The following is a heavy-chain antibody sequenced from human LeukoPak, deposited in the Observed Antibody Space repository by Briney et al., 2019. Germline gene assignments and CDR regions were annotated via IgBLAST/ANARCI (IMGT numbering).Heavy chain of an antibody. V-gene: IGHV1-8*01. J-gene: IGHJ4*02. Sequence: ASVKVSCKTSGYTFTGYDINWVRQAPGQGLEWMGWMKSNSGDTHFAQKFQGRLTMTRNTSINTAFMEQSSLRSEDAAVYYCARGEYSSSWYPFDYWGQGSLVTVSS. CDR3: ARGEYSSSWYPFDY. CDR2: MKSNSGDT. CDR1: GYTFTGYD. D-gene: IGHD6-13*01.